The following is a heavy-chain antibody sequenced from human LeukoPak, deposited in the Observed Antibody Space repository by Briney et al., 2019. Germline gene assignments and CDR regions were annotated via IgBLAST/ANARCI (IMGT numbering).Heavy chain of an antibody. J-gene: IGHJ2*01. CDR1: GGSISSSSYY. Sequence: PSETLSLTCTVSGGSISSSSYYWGWIRQPPGKGLEWIGYIYHSGSTYYNPSLKSRVTMSLDRSKNQFSLKVSSVTAADTAVYYCAGLTTTAWYFDLWGRGTLVTVSS. V-gene: IGHV4-39*07. CDR2: IYHSGST. D-gene: IGHD1-26*01. CDR3: AGLTTTAWYFDL.